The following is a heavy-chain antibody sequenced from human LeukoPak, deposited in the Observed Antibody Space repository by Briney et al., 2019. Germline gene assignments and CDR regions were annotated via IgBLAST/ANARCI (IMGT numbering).Heavy chain of an antibody. J-gene: IGHJ6*04. CDR2: ISSSGSTI. CDR3: RGYDILTGYYSRSDSYYMDV. D-gene: IGHD3-9*01. CDR1: GFTFSDYY. V-gene: IGHV3-11*01. Sequence: PGGSLRLSCAASGFTFSDYYMSWIRQAPGKGLEWVSYISSSGSTIYYADSVKGRFTISRDNAKNSLHLQMNSLKPEDTAVYYCRGYDILTGYYSRSDSYYMDVWGKGTTVTVSS.